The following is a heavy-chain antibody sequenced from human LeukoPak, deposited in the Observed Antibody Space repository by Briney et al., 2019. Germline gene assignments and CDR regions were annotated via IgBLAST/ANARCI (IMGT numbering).Heavy chain of an antibody. V-gene: IGHV3-23*01. CDR1: GFTFSSYA. CDR3: AKGSYYYYYMDV. J-gene: IGHJ6*03. CDR2: ISGSGGST. Sequence: GGSLRLSCAASGFTFSSYAMSWVRQAPGKGLEWVSAISGSGGSTYYADSVKGRFTISRDNSKNTLCLQMNSLRAEDTAVYYCAKGSYYYYYMDVWGKGTTVTVSS.